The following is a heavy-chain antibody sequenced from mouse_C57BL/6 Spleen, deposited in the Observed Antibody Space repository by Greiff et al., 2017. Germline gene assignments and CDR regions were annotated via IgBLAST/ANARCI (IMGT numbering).Heavy chain of an antibody. CDR1: GYAFSSSW. CDR2: IYPGDGDT. Sequence: LEESGPELVKPGASVKISCKASGYAFSSSWMNWVKQRPGKGLEWIGRIYPGDGDTNYNGKFKGKATLTADKSSSTAYMQLSSLTSEDSAVYFCASPPDYYDYLFAYWGQGTLVTVSA. D-gene: IGHD2-4*01. V-gene: IGHV1-82*01. CDR3: ASPPDYYDYLFAY. J-gene: IGHJ3*01.